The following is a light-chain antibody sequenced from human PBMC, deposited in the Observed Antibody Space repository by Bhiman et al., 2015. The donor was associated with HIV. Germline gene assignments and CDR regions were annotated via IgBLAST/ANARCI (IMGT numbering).Light chain of an antibody. CDR2: GNS. J-gene: IGLJ2*01. V-gene: IGLV1-40*01. Sequence: QSALTQPPSVSGAPGQRVTISCTGSSSNIGAGYDVHWYQHLPGTAPKLLIYGNSNRPSGVPDRFSGSKSGTSASLAITGLQAEDEADYYCSSYASSGPSHVIFGGGTKLTVL. CDR3: SSYASSGPSHVI. CDR1: SSNIGAGYD.